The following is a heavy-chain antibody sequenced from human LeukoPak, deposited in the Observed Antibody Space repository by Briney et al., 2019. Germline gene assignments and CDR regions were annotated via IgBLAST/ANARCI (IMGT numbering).Heavy chain of an antibody. CDR1: GFTFSSYS. Sequence: GGSLRLSCVASGFTFSSYSVNWVRQAPGKGLEWVSCISSSSSYIYYADSVKGRFTISRDNAKNSLYLQMNSLRAEDTAVYYCARDRRVRNFDWLSYDHDYWGQGTLVTVSS. D-gene: IGHD3-9*01. CDR3: ARDRRVRNFDWLSYDHDY. J-gene: IGHJ4*02. CDR2: ISSSSSYI. V-gene: IGHV3-21*01.